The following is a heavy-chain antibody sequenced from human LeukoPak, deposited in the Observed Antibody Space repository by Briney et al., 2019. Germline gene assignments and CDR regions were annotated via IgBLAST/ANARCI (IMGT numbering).Heavy chain of an antibody. CDR1: GFTFSNYN. D-gene: IGHD4-23*01. Sequence: GGSLRLSCAVSGFTFSNYNMNWVRQAPGKGLEWVSYISSSSSYIYYADSVKGRFTISRDNAENSLYLQMNSLRAEDTAVYYCARDPTTVVPGYWGQGTLVTVSS. J-gene: IGHJ4*02. CDR3: ARDPTTVVPGY. CDR2: ISSSSSYI. V-gene: IGHV3-21*05.